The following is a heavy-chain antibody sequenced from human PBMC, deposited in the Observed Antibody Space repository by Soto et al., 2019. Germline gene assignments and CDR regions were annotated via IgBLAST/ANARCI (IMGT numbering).Heavy chain of an antibody. Sequence: GGSLRLSCAASGFTFSSYAMSWVRQAPGKGLEWVSAISGSGGSTYYTDSVKGRFTISRDNSKNTLYLQMNSLRAEDTAVYYCAKVGPVYDILTGYLQPNWFDPWGQGTLVTVSS. D-gene: IGHD3-9*01. V-gene: IGHV3-23*01. CDR3: AKVGPVYDILTGYLQPNWFDP. CDR1: GFTFSSYA. J-gene: IGHJ5*02. CDR2: ISGSGGST.